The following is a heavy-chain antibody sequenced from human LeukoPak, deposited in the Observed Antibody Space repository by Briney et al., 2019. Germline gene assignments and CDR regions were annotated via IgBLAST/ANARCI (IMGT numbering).Heavy chain of an antibody. CDR3: ARGPDMGPLNCSGGSCYGNWFDP. J-gene: IGHJ5*02. D-gene: IGHD2-15*01. Sequence: KPSQTLSLTCTVSGGSISSGDYYWSWIRPPPGKGLEWIMYIYYSGSTNYNPSLKSRVTISVDTSKNQFSLKLSSVTAADTAVYYCARGPDMGPLNCSGGSCYGNWFDPWGQGTLVTVSS. V-gene: IGHV4-30-4*01. CDR1: GGSISSGDYY. CDR2: IYYSGST.